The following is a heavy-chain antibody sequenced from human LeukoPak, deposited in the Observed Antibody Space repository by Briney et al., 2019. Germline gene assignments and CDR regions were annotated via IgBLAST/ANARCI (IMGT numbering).Heavy chain of an antibody. D-gene: IGHD2-15*01. Sequence: ASVKVSCKASGYTFTGYYMHWVRQAPGQGLEWMGWINPNSGGTNYAQKFQGRVTMTRDTSISTAYMELSRLRSDDTAVYYRASLLGYCSGGSCSPYYFDYWGQGTLVTVSS. V-gene: IGHV1-2*02. J-gene: IGHJ4*02. CDR3: ASLLGYCSGGSCSPYYFDY. CDR1: GYTFTGYY. CDR2: INPNSGGT.